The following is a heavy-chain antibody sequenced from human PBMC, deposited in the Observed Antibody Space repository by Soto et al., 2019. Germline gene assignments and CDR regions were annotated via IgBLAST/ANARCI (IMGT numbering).Heavy chain of an antibody. CDR2: INHSGST. V-gene: IGHV4-34*01. CDR3: ARNGYCSSTSCSYYYYYYGMDV. Sequence: SETLSLTCAVYGGSFSGYYWSWMRQPPGKGLEWIGEINHSGSTNYNPSLKSRVTISVDTSKNQFSLKLSSVTAADTAVYYCARNGYCSSTSCSYYYYYYGMDVWGQGTTVTVSS. CDR1: GGSFSGYY. J-gene: IGHJ6*02. D-gene: IGHD2-2*01.